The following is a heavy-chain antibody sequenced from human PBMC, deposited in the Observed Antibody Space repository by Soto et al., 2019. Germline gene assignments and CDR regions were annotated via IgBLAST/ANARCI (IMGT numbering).Heavy chain of an antibody. CDR2: ISTDGGTT. J-gene: IGHJ4*02. CDR1: GFTFSSYW. V-gene: IGHV3-74*01. Sequence: EVQLVESGGGLVQPGGSLRLSCAASGFTFSSYWMHWVRQTPGKGLMWVSRISTDGGTTSYADAVKGRFTTSRDNAKNTLYLQMNSLRAEDTAVYYCARNRDGVDYWGQGTLVTVSS. CDR3: ARNRDGVDY.